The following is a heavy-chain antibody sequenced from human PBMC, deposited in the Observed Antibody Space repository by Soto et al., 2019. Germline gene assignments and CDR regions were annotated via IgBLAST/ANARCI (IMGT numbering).Heavy chain of an antibody. CDR3: AKVGANIAVTAPFDY. J-gene: IGHJ4*02. Sequence: PGGSLRLSCAASGFTFGSYAMSWVRQAPGKGLEWVSGISGSVGGTYYVDSVRGRFTISRDNSKNTLYLQMNSLRAEDTALYYCAKVGANIAVTAPFDYWGQGTQVTVSS. V-gene: IGHV3-23*01. CDR2: ISGSVGGT. CDR1: GFTFGSYA. D-gene: IGHD6-19*01.